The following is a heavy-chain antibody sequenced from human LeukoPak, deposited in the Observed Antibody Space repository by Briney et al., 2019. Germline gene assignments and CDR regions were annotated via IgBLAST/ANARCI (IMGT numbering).Heavy chain of an antibody. Sequence: GGSLGLSCAASRFTFSNHWMNWVRQVPGKGLAWVSHISPDGSEKKYADSVKGRFTISRDSSKNTLYLQMNTLRPEDTAVYFCAREMGGAQHYFDYWGQGTLVTVSS. CDR2: ISPDGSEK. CDR3: AREMGGAQHYFDY. D-gene: IGHD1-26*01. CDR1: RFTFSNHW. J-gene: IGHJ4*02. V-gene: IGHV3-74*03.